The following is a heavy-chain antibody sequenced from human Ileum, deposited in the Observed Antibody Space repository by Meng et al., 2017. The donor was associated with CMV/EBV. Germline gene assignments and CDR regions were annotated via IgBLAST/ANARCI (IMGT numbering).Heavy chain of an antibody. Sequence: LAASGFTFSSYWMSWVRQAPGKGLEWVANIKQDGSEKYYVDSVKGRFTISRDNAKNSLYLQMNSLRAEDTAVYYCARGLIFFGELHYWGQGTLVTVSS. V-gene: IGHV3-7*01. CDR3: ARGLIFFGELHY. J-gene: IGHJ4*02. D-gene: IGHD3-10*01. CDR1: GFTFSSYW. CDR2: IKQDGSEK.